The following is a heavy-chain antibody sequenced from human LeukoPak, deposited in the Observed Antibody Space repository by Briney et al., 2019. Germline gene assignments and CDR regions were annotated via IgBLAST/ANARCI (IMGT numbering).Heavy chain of an antibody. V-gene: IGHV3-30*02. D-gene: IGHD6-19*01. J-gene: IGHJ5*02. Sequence: RGSLRLSCAASGFTFSSYGMHWVRQAPGKGLEWVAFIRYDGSNKYYADSVKGRFTISRDNSKNTLYLQMNSLRAEDTAVYYCARDGWGGVAGSFSWGQGTLVTVSS. CDR3: ARDGWGGVAGSFS. CDR1: GFTFSSYG. CDR2: IRYDGSNK.